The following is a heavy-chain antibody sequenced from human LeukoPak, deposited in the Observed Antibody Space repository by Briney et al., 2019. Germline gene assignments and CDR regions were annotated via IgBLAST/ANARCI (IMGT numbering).Heavy chain of an antibody. J-gene: IGHJ4*02. CDR2: ISGSGVST. Sequence: GGSLRLSCAASGLPFSSFGMSWVRQAPGKGLEWVSGISGSGVSTYYADSVKGRFTFSRDNSKNTLYLQMNSLRAEDTAVYYCAKGHGSSWSFFDYWGQGTLVTVSS. V-gene: IGHV3-23*01. CDR1: GLPFSSFG. CDR3: AKGHGSSWSFFDY. D-gene: IGHD6-13*01.